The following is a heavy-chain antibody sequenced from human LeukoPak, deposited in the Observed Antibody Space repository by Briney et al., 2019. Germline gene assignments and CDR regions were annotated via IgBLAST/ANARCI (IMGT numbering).Heavy chain of an antibody. V-gene: IGHV3-48*04. CDR3: TRGISAVVPRAFDV. CDR1: GFTFNNYS. J-gene: IGHJ3*01. D-gene: IGHD2-15*01. CDR2: IGSSSLII. Sequence: GGSLRLSCAASGFTFNNYSVNWVRQAPGKGLEWISYIGSSSLIIYYADSVKGRFTISRENAKNTLYLQLNSLRAEDTAVYFCTRGISAVVPRAFDVWGQGTLVTVSS.